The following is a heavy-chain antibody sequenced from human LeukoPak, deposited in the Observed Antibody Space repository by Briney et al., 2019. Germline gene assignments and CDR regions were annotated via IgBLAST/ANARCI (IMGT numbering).Heavy chain of an antibody. J-gene: IGHJ1*01. CDR1: GGSISSYY. CDR3: ATSGYSGSWYNLEYFQH. Sequence: SETLSLTCTVSGGSISSYYWSWIRQPAGKGLEWIGCIYTSGSTNYNPSLKSRVTMSVDTSKNQFSLKLSSVTAADTAVYYCATSGYSGSWYNLEYFQHWGQGTLVTVSS. V-gene: IGHV4-4*07. CDR2: IYTSGST. D-gene: IGHD6-13*01.